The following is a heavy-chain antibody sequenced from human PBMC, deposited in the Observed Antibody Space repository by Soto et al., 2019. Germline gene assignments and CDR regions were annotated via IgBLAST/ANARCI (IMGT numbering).Heavy chain of an antibody. Sequence: GGSLRLSCSASGFTFSGYAMHWVRQAPGKGLEYVSAISNNGRSTYYADSVKGRFTISRDNSKNTLYLQMSSLTAEDTAVYYCVKDSEGDSSSWGWDGMDVWGQGTTVTVSS. V-gene: IGHV3-64D*08. D-gene: IGHD2-2*01. J-gene: IGHJ6*02. CDR1: GFTFSGYA. CDR2: ISNNGRST. CDR3: VKDSEGDSSSWGWDGMDV.